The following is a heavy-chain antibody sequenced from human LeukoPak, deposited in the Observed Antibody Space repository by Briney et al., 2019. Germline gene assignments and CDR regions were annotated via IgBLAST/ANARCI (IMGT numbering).Heavy chain of an antibody. D-gene: IGHD3-10*01. CDR1: GYTFTSYG. Sequence: SVKVSCKASGYTFTSYGISWVRQAPGQGLEWMGWISAYNGNTNYAQKLQGRVTMTTDTSASTAYMELRSLRSDDTAVYYCARDGDYYGSGSDRGFDPWGQGTLVTVSS. CDR3: ARDGDYYGSGSDRGFDP. J-gene: IGHJ5*02. CDR2: ISAYNGNT. V-gene: IGHV1-18*01.